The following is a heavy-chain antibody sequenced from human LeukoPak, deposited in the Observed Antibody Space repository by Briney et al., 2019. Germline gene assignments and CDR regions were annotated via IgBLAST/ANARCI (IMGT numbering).Heavy chain of an antibody. CDR2: ISSSGSTI. Sequence: GGSLRLSCAASGFTFSSYEMNWVRQAPGKGLEWVSYISSSGSTIYYADSVKGRFTISRDNAKNSLYLQMNSLRAEDTAVYYCARDGGYYGLDPWGQGTLVTVSS. CDR1: GFTFSSYE. CDR3: ARDGGYYGLDP. J-gene: IGHJ5*02. D-gene: IGHD3-10*01. V-gene: IGHV3-48*03.